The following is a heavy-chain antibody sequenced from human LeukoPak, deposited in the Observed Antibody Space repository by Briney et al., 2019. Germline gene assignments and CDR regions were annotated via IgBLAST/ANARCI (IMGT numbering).Heavy chain of an antibody. CDR3: ASGYYDSSGQTAGY. Sequence: PGGSLRLSCAASGFTFSSYSMNWVRQAPGKGLEWVSSISSSSSYIYYADSVKGRFTISGDNAKNSLYLQMNSLRAEDTAVYYCASGYYDSSGQTAGYWGQGTLVTVSS. CDR2: ISSSSSYI. V-gene: IGHV3-21*01. CDR1: GFTFSSYS. J-gene: IGHJ4*02. D-gene: IGHD3-22*01.